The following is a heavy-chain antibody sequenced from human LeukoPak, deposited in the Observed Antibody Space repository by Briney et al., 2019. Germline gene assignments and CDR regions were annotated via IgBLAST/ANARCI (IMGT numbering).Heavy chain of an antibody. CDR3: ASAMTTVTRYFDC. CDR2: IYSGGST. J-gene: IGHJ4*02. CDR1: EFTVSSNY. D-gene: IGHD4-17*01. Sequence: PGGSLRLSCAASEFTVSSNYMSWVRQAPGKGLEWVSVIYSGGSTYYADSVKGRFTISRDNSKNTLYLQMNSLRAEDMAVYYCASAMTTVTRYFDCWGQGTLVTVSS. V-gene: IGHV3-66*01.